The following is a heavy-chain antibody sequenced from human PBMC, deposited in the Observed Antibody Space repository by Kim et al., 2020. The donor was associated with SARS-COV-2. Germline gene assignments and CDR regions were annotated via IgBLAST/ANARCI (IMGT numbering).Heavy chain of an antibody. Sequence: GGSLRLSCAASGFTFDDYAMHWVRQAPGKGLEWVSGISWNSGSIGYADSVKGRFTISRDTAKNSLYLQMNSLRAEDTALYYCAKDRTGRAGGLFDYWGQGTLVTGSS. CDR2: ISWNSGSI. CDR3: AKDRTGRAGGLFDY. V-gene: IGHV3-9*01. J-gene: IGHJ4*02. D-gene: IGHD1-1*01. CDR1: GFTFDDYA.